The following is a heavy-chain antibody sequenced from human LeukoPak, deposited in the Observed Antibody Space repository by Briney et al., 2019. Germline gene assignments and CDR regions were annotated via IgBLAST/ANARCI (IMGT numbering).Heavy chain of an antibody. CDR3: ARWPPRGDYDILTGYG. CDR2: ISYDGSNK. J-gene: IGHJ4*02. CDR1: GFTFSSYA. V-gene: IGHV3-30*14. Sequence: GRSLRLSCAASGFTFSSYAMHWVRQAPGKGLEWVAVISYDGSNKYYADSVKGRFTISRDNSKNTLYLQMNSLRAEDTAVYYCARWPPRGDYDILTGYGWGQGTLVTVSS. D-gene: IGHD3-9*01.